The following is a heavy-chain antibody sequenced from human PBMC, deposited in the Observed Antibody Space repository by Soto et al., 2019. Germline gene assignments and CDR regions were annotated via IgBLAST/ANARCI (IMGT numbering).Heavy chain of an antibody. Sequence: QVQLQESGPGLVKPSETLSLTCTVSGGSISSYYWSWIRQPPGKGLEWIGYIYYSGSTNYNPSLRRRVPISVDPSKIQFSLKLSSVTAADTAVYYCARQSVGPYGSGSYFDYWGQGTLVTVSS. J-gene: IGHJ4*02. CDR2: IYYSGST. CDR1: GGSISSYY. D-gene: IGHD3-10*01. CDR3: ARQSVGPYGSGSYFDY. V-gene: IGHV4-59*08.